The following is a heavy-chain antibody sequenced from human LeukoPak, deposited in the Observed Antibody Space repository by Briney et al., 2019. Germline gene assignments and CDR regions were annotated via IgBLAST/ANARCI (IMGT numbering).Heavy chain of an antibody. J-gene: IGHJ3*02. CDR3: ATLAISSSSGAFNI. V-gene: IGHV3-30-3*01. CDR1: GFTLSTYA. CDR2: ISYDGSNE. D-gene: IGHD6-6*01. Sequence: GGSLRLSCAASGFTLSTYAMHWVRQAPGTGLEWVAFISYDGSNEFYADSVKGRFTISRDNAKNSLYLQMNSLRAEDTAVYYCATLAISSSSGAFNIWGQGTMVTVSS.